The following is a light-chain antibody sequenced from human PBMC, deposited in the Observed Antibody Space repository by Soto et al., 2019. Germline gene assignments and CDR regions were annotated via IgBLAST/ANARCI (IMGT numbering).Light chain of an antibody. Sequence: QSALTQPRSVSGSPGQSVTISCTGTSSDVGAYKYVSWYQHYPGAAPKVMIYDVTQRPSGVPDRFSGTKSGNTASLTISGLQAEDEADYYCCSYAGSYTGVFGSGTKVTVL. J-gene: IGLJ1*01. CDR1: SSDVGAYKY. CDR3: CSYAGSYTGV. CDR2: DVT. V-gene: IGLV2-11*01.